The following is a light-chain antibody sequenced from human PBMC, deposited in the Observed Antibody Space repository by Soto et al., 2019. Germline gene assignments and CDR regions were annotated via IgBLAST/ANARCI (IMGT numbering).Light chain of an antibody. CDR2: GDN. J-gene: IGLJ2*01. V-gene: IGLV1-40*01. CDR3: QSFDSRLSNDAV. CDR1: SSNIGAGFD. Sequence: QSVLTQPPSVSGAPGQRVTISCTGSSSNIGAGFDVHWYQQVPGAAPRLVIYGDNNRPSGVPDRFSGSKSGTSASLAITGLQTGDEGDYYCQSFDSRLSNDAVFGGGTKLTVL.